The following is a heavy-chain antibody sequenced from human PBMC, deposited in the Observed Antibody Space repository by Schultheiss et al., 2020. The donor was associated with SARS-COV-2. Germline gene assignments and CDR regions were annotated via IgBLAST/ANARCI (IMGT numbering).Heavy chain of an antibody. Sequence: GGSLRLSCAVSGFTVSDNYMIWVRQAPGKGLEWVSVIYRGGSTYYADSVKGRFTISRDNSKNTLYLQMNSLGAEDTAVYYCARDLNGEYSSGWTRQRYYYYYGMDVWGQGTTVTVSS. D-gene: IGHD6-19*01. CDR2: IYRGGST. CDR1: GFTVSDNY. CDR3: ARDLNGEYSSGWTRQRYYYYYGMDV. J-gene: IGHJ6*02. V-gene: IGHV3-66*01.